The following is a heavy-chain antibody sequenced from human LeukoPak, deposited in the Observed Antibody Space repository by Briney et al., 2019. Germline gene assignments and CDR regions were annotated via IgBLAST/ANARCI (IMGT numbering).Heavy chain of an antibody. Sequence: GGSLRLSCAGSGFSFSTFAIHWVCQVPGKGLEYVSAISDSGHNTHYANSVRGRFTISRDNSKNIVFLQMDSLKVEDTAVYYCARRPYHMLTMPTWLDASDQGTLVTVSS. CDR1: GFSFSTFA. CDR3: ARRPYHMLTMPTWLDA. D-gene: IGHD2-8*01. J-gene: IGHJ5*02. V-gene: IGHV3-64*01. CDR2: ISDSGHNT.